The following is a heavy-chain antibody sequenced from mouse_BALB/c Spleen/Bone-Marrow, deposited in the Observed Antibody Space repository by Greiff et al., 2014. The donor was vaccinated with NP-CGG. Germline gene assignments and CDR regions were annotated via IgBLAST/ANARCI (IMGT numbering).Heavy chain of an antibody. Sequence: VQLKDSGGGLVQPGGSLKLSCAASGFTFSSYGMSWVRQTPNKRLEMIGTINNNCGDTYYSDSVKGRFTITRDNARNTLYLQMSRLKSEDTAMYYCARGYDYSSWFAYWGQGTLVTVSP. CDR1: GFTFSSYG. V-gene: IGHV5-6-3*01. CDR3: ARGYDYSSWFAY. J-gene: IGHJ3*01. CDR2: INNNCGDT. D-gene: IGHD2-4*01.